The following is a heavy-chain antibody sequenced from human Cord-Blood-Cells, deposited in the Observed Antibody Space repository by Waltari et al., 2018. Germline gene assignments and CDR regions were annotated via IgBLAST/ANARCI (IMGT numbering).Heavy chain of an antibody. D-gene: IGHD7-27*01. CDR1: GYTFTGYY. J-gene: IGHJ4*02. V-gene: IGHV1-2*02. CDR3: ARGKLGKGDY. Sequence: QVQLVQSGAEVKKPGASVKVSCKASGYTFTGYYMHWVRQAPGQGLEWMGESNPNSGVTNYAQKFQGRVTMTRDTSISTAYMELSRLRSDDTAVYYCARGKLGKGDYWGQGTLVTVSS. CDR2: SNPNSGVT.